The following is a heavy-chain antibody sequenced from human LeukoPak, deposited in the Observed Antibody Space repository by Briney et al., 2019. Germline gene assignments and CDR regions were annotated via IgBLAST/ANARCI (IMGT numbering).Heavy chain of an antibody. CDR2: IYYSGST. CDR3: ARSLSTGAFDI. CDR1: GGSISSYY. V-gene: IGHV4-59*12. Sequence: PSETLSLTCTVSGGSISSYYWSWIRQPPGKGLEWIGYIYYSGSTNYNPSLKSRATMSVDTSKNQFSLKLSSVTAADTAVYYCARSLSTGAFDIWGQGTMVTVSS. D-gene: IGHD2/OR15-2a*01. J-gene: IGHJ3*02.